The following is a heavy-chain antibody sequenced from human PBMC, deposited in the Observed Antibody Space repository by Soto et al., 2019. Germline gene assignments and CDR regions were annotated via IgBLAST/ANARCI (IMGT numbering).Heavy chain of an antibody. CDR3: AFGYSGYDDGGDGMDV. J-gene: IGHJ6*02. D-gene: IGHD5-12*01. CDR1: GGTFSSYT. Sequence: QVQLVQSGAEVKKPGSSVKVSCKASGGTFSSYTISWVRQAPGQGLEWMGRIIPILGIANYAQKFQGRVTITADKSTSTAYMELSSLRSEDTAVYYCAFGYSGYDDGGDGMDVWGQGTTVTVSS. CDR2: IIPILGIA. V-gene: IGHV1-69*02.